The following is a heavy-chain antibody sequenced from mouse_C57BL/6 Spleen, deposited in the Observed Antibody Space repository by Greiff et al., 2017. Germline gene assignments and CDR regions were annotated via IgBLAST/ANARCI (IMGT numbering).Heavy chain of an antibody. Sequence: EVNVVESGAELVKPGASVKLSCTASGFNIKDYYMHWVKQRTEQGLEWIGRIDPEDGETKYAPKFQGKATITADTSSNTAYLQLSSLTSEDTAVYYCALSYDGYPAWFAYWGQGTLVTVSA. V-gene: IGHV14-2*01. D-gene: IGHD2-3*01. CDR3: ALSYDGYPAWFAY. J-gene: IGHJ3*01. CDR2: IDPEDGET. CDR1: GFNIKDYY.